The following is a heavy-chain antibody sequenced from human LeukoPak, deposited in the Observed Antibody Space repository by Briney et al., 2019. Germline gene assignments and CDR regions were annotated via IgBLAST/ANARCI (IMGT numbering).Heavy chain of an antibody. CDR1: GGSISSSSYY. CDR3: ASPYAEPHYFDY. V-gene: IGHV4-39*07. J-gene: IGHJ4*02. CDR2: IYYSGST. D-gene: IGHD2-2*01. Sequence: PSETLSLTCTVSGGSISSSSYYWGWIRQPPGKGLEWIGSIYYSGSTYYNPSLKSRVTISVDTSKNQFSLKLSSVTAADTAVYYCASPYAEPHYFDYWGQGTLVTVSS.